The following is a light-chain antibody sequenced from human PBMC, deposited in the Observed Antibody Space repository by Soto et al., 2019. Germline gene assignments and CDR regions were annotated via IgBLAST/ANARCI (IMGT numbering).Light chain of an antibody. J-gene: IGKJ2*01. CDR1: QSISVH. CDR2: AAS. Sequence: DIQMTQSPSSLSASVGDTVTITCRASQSISVHLNWYQQKPGKVPKRLIYAASNLQSGVPSSFSGSGSETDFALTICSLQPEDFATYYCQQSYITPYTFGQGTKLQIK. V-gene: IGKV1-39*01. CDR3: QQSYITPYT.